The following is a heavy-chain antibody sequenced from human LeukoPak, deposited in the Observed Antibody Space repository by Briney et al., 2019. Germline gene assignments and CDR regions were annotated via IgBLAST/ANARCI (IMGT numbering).Heavy chain of an antibody. CDR3: ARGYTSGWSNWFDP. CDR2: IYYSGSI. CDR1: GGSVSGYY. D-gene: IGHD6-13*01. J-gene: IGHJ5*02. V-gene: IGHV4-59*02. Sequence: SSETLSLTCSVSGGSVSGYYWSWIRQPPGKGLEWIGYIYYSGSINYNPSLENRVTISVDTSKNQFSLKLSSVTAADTAVYYCARGYTSGWSNWFDPWGQGTLVTVSS.